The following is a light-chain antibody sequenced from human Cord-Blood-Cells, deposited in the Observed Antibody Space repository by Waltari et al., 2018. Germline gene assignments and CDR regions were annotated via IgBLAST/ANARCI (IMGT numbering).Light chain of an antibody. CDR1: QGISSY. Sequence: QLTQSPFSLSASVGDRVTITSRASQGISSYLAWYQQKPRKAPKLLIYDASTKQSGVPARFSGSESGTDFTLTISSLQPEDFATYYCQQLNSYPYTFGQGTKLEIK. J-gene: IGKJ2*01. CDR3: QQLNSYPYT. V-gene: IGKV1-9*01. CDR2: DAS.